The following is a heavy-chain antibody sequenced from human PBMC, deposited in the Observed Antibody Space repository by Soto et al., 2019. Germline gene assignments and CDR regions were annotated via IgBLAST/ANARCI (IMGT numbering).Heavy chain of an antibody. CDR3: ARDYYDRSGYRLDP. D-gene: IGHD3-22*01. V-gene: IGHV4-59*01. J-gene: IGHJ5*02. CDR2: IYYSEST. CDR1: GGSISSYY. Sequence: SETLSLTCTVSGGSISSYYWSWIRQPPGKGLEWIGYIYYSESTNYNPSLKSRVTISVDTSKNQFSLKLTSVTAADTAVYYCARDYYDRSGYRLDPWGQGTLVTVSS.